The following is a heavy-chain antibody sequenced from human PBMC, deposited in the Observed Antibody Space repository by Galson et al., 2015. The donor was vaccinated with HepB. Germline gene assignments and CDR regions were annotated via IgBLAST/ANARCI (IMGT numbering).Heavy chain of an antibody. CDR3: ARPPHYGDYLDAFDI. D-gene: IGHD4-17*01. Sequence: QSGAEVKKPGESLKISCKGSGYSFTSYWIGWVRQMPGKGLEWMGIIYPGDSDTRYSPSFQGQVTISADKSISTAYLQWSSLKASDTAMYYCARPPHYGDYLDAFDIWGQGTMVTVSS. J-gene: IGHJ3*02. V-gene: IGHV5-51*01. CDR2: IYPGDSDT. CDR1: GYSFTSYW.